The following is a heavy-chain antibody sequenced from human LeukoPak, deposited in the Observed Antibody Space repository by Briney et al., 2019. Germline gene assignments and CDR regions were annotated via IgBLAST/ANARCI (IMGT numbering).Heavy chain of an antibody. CDR2: ISAYNGNT. Sequence: ASVKVSCKASGYTFTSYGISWVQRAPGQGLKWLGWISAYNGNTNYAQKLQGRVTMTTDTSTSTAYMELRSLRSDDTAVYYCARYCSSTSCYSTGLGNWFDPWGQGTLVTVSS. CDR1: GYTFTSYG. CDR3: ARYCSSTSCYSTGLGNWFDP. D-gene: IGHD2-2*01. V-gene: IGHV1-18*01. J-gene: IGHJ5*02.